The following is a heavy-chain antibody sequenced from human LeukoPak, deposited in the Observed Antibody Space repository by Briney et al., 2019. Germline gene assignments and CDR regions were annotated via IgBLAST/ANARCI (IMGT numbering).Heavy chain of an antibody. CDR1: GFIFSNYA. J-gene: IGHJ4*02. D-gene: IGHD3-9*01. V-gene: IGHV3-23*01. CDR2: IVGRGSST. CDR3: AKWGDYDILTGYYDSDY. Sequence: PGRSLRLSCAASGFIFSNYAMSWVRQAPGKGLEWVSAIVGRGSSTYYADSVKGRFTISRDNSKNTLYLQLNRLRAEDTAVYYCAKWGDYDILTGYYDSDYWGQGTLVTVSS.